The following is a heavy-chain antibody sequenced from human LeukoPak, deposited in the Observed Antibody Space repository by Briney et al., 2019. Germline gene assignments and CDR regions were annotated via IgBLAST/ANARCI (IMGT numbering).Heavy chain of an antibody. CDR3: ARVTSAWDSSFDY. D-gene: IGHD1-14*01. J-gene: IGHJ4*02. Sequence: EASVKVSCKASGYSFISYYIHWVRQAPGQGLEWMGIVNPDTGTTTYAQKLQGRVTMTRDTPTSTVYMELSRLRSEDTAVYYCARVTSAWDSSFDYWGQGTLVTVSS. CDR1: GYSFISYY. V-gene: IGHV1-46*04. CDR2: VNPDTGTT.